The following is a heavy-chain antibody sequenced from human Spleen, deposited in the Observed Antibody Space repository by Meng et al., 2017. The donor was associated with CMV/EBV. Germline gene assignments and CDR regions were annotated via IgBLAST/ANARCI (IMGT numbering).Heavy chain of an antibody. J-gene: IGHJ6*02. CDR1: GCSISSYY. CDR2: IYYSGST. D-gene: IGHD3-10*01. V-gene: IGHV4-59*01. Sequence: ESLKIFCTVSGCSISSYYWSWIRQPPGKGLEWIGYIYYSGSTNYNPSLKSRVTISVDTSKNQFSLKLSSVTAADTAVYYCARAYGSGSYFSYYYYYGMEVWGQGTTVTVSS. CDR3: ARAYGSGSYFSYYYYYGMEV.